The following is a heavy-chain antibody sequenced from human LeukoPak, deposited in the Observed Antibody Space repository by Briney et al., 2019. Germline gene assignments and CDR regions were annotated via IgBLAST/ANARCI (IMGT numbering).Heavy chain of an antibody. CDR3: AREGYYFDSGFDN. V-gene: IGHV4-59*01. CDR2: SVST. CDR1: GLSISSYY. D-gene: IGHD3-10*01. J-gene: IGHJ4*02. Sequence: PSETLSLTCTVSGLSISSYYWSLIREPPGKGLEWIGYSVSTNYNPFLKSRVTISVDTSKNQSSLKLSSVTAADTAVYYCAREGYYFDSGFDNWGQGTLVTVSS.